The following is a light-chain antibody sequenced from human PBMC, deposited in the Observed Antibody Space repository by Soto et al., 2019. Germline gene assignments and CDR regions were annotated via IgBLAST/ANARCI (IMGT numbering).Light chain of an antibody. CDR2: DND. CDR3: SSYTSSSTLV. J-gene: IGLJ3*02. V-gene: IGLV1-51*01. Sequence: QSVLTQPPSMSAPPGQTVTISCSGGSSNIGNHYVSWYQQVPGTAPKLLIYDNDKRPSGIPDRFSGSKSGTSATLAITGLQTGDEGDYYCSSYTSSSTLVFGGGTKVTVL. CDR1: SSNIGNHY.